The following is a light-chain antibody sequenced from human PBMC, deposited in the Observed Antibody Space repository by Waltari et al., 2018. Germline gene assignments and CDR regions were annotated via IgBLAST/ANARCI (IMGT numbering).Light chain of an antibody. V-gene: IGLV2-14*01. J-gene: IGLJ1*01. CDR3: SSYTTSSAPRV. Sequence: QSALTQPASVSGSPGQSITISCSGTDSDVGAYDFVSWYQQHPGKAPHLIIYEVSNRHSGISNRFAASKSGNTASLTISGLQAEDEADYYCSSYTTSSAPRVFGTGTRVTVL. CDR2: EVS. CDR1: DSDVGAYDF.